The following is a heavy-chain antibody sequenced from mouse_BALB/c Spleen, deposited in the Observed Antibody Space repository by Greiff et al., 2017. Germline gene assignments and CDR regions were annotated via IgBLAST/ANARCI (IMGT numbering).Heavy chain of an antibody. CDR1: GDPITSGY. Sequence: EVQLQESGPSLVKPSQTLSLTCSVTGDPITSGYWNWIRKFPGNKLEYMGYISYSGSTYYNPSLKSRISITRDTSKNQYYLQLNSVTTEDTATYYCASNYGSSYWYFDVWGAGTTVTVSS. CDR2: ISYSGST. CDR3: ASNYGSSYWYFDV. V-gene: IGHV3-8*02. J-gene: IGHJ1*01. D-gene: IGHD1-1*01.